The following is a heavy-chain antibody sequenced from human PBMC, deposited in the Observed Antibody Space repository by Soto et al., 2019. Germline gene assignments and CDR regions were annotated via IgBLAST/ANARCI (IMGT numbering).Heavy chain of an antibody. CDR3: ARQGGIAVAGPSY. CDR2: IYYSGST. D-gene: IGHD6-19*01. CDR1: GGSISISSYY. Sequence: SETLSLTCTVSGGSISISSYYWGWIRQPPGKGLEWIGSIYYSGSTYYNPSLKSRVTISVDTSKNQFSLKLSSVTAADTAVYYCARQGGIAVAGPSYWGQGNLVTVS. V-gene: IGHV4-39*01. J-gene: IGHJ4*02.